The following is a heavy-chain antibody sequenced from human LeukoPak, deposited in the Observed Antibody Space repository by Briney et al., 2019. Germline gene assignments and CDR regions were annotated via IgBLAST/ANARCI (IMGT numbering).Heavy chain of an antibody. Sequence: GSLTLSCAASGFTFSTYSMNWVRQAPGKGLEWVSSLSSSSTYVYYADSVKGRFTISRDNAKNSLYLQMNSLRAEDTAVYYCARVRCSGGGCFYNFDYWGQGSLVTVSS. V-gene: IGHV3-21*01. J-gene: IGHJ4*02. D-gene: IGHD2-15*01. CDR2: LSSSSTYV. CDR3: ARVRCSGGGCFYNFDY. CDR1: GFTFSTYS.